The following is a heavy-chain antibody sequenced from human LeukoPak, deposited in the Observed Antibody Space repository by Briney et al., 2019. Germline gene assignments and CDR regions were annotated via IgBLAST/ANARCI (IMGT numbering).Heavy chain of an antibody. Sequence: GSLRLSCAASEFSVGSNYMTWIRQPAGKGLEWIGRIYISGSGSTNYNPSLKSRVTVSVDTSKNQFSLKLSSVTAADTAVYYCARDKRVAVAGTYIYYYYMDVWGNGTTVTISS. CDR2: IYISGSGST. V-gene: IGHV4-4*07. CDR3: ARDKRVAVAGTYIYYYYMDV. D-gene: IGHD6-19*01. J-gene: IGHJ6*03. CDR1: EFSVGSNY.